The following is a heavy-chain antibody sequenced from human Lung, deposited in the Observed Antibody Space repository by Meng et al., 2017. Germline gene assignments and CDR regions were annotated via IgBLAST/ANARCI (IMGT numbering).Heavy chain of an antibody. CDR3: ARGPTTMAHDFDY. CDR2: INHSGST. V-gene: IGHV4-34*01. J-gene: IGHJ4*02. D-gene: IGHD4-11*01. CDR1: GGSFSDYY. Sequence: QVQLQRWGAGLLNPSETLAFTCVVSGGSFSDYYWSWIRQPPGKGREWIGEINHSGSTNYNPSLESRATISVDTSQNNLSLKLSSVTAADSAVYYCARGPTTMAHDFDYWGQGTLVTVSS.